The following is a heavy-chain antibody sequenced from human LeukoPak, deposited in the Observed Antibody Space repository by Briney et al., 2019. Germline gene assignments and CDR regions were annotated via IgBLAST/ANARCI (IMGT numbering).Heavy chain of an antibody. Sequence: GGSLRLSCAASGFTFSVYDMSWVRQAPGKGLEWVSAISVNGGLTYYADSVTGRFTISRDNSKNTLYLQMNSLRAEDTAVYYCVKKISLSGTKGGFDHWGQGTLVTVSS. CDR3: VKKISLSGTKGGFDH. CDR2: ISVNGGLT. D-gene: IGHD3-3*01. CDR1: GFTFSVYD. V-gene: IGHV3-23*01. J-gene: IGHJ4*01.